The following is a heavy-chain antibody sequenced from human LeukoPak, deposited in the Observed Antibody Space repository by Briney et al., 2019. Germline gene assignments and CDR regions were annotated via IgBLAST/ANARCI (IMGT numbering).Heavy chain of an antibody. J-gene: IGHJ5*02. V-gene: IGHV3-20*04. CDR3: ARDLPDFYCSGGSCYLNNWFDP. CDR1: GFTFDGYG. D-gene: IGHD2-15*01. CDR2: INWNGGST. Sequence: RAGGSLRLSCAASGFTFDGYGMSWVRQAPGKGLEWVSGINWNGGSTGYADSVKGRFTISRDNAKNSLYLQMNSLRAEDTALYYCARDLPDFYCSGGSCYLNNWFDPWGQGTLVTVSS.